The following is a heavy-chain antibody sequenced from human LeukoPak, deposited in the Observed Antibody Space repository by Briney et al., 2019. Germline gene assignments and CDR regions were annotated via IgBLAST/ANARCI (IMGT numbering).Heavy chain of an antibody. V-gene: IGHV3-53*01. CDR3: ARVSGLWNDD. J-gene: IGHJ4*02. Sequence: PGGSLRLSCAASGFSVSSNYMSWVRQAPGKGLEWVSIIYGGGSTYYADSVKGRFTISRDNSKNTLYLQMKSLRAEDTAVYYCARVSGLWNDDWGQGTLVTVSS. CDR1: GFSVSSNY. D-gene: IGHD5-18*01. CDR2: IYGGGST.